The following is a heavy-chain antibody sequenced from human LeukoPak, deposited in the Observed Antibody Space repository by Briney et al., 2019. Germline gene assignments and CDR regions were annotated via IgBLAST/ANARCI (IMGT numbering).Heavy chain of an antibody. CDR2: ISSSGGTI. V-gene: IGHV3-48*03. CDR3: ARIRWELLPFFDY. J-gene: IGHJ4*02. CDR1: GLTFSSYE. Sequence: PGGSLRLSCAASGLTFSSYEMNWVRQAPGKGLKWVSYISSSGGTIYYADSVKGRFTISRDNAKNSLYPQMNSLRDEDTAIYYCARIRWELLPFFDYWGQGTLVTVSS. D-gene: IGHD1-26*01.